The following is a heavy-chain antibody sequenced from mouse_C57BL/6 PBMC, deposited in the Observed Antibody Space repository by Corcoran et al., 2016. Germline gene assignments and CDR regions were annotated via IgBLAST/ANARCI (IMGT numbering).Heavy chain of an antibody. J-gene: IGHJ3*01. CDR1: GYTFTDYY. Sequence: EVQLQQSGPELVKPGASVKISCKASGYTFTDYYMNWVKQSHGKSLEWIGDINPNNGGTSYNQKFKGKATLTVDKSSSTAYMELRSLTSEDSAVYYCARQDYSNYEGFFFAYWGQGTLVTVSA. CDR3: ARQDYSNYEGFFFAY. V-gene: IGHV1-26*01. CDR2: INPNNGGT. D-gene: IGHD2-5*01.